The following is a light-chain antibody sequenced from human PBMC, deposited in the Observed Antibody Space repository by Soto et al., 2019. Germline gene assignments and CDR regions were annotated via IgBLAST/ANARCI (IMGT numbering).Light chain of an antibody. Sequence: IVLTQSPATLSVSPGERSTLSCRASQSVSSNLAWHQQRPGQAPRLLIYGASTRATGVPARFSGSGSGTDFSLTISSLEPEDFAVYYCQQRSNWPITFGQGTRREIK. V-gene: IGKV3-11*01. CDR1: QSVSSN. CDR2: GAS. J-gene: IGKJ5*01. CDR3: QQRSNWPIT.